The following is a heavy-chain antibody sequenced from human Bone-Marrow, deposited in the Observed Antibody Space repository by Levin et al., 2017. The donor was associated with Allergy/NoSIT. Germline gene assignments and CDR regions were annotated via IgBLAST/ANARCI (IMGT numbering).Heavy chain of an antibody. J-gene: IGHJ4*02. Sequence: TGGSLRLSCAASGFTFNNYGMHWVRQAPGKGLEWVAVISYDGSNKYYADSVKDRFTISRDQSKNTLYLQMNSLRAEEAAVYYCARYGSGSHYLHEYYFDYWGQGTLVTVSS. CDR1: GFTFNNYG. CDR2: ISYDGSNK. V-gene: IGHV3-30*03. CDR3: ARYGSGSHYLHEYYFDY. D-gene: IGHD3-10*01.